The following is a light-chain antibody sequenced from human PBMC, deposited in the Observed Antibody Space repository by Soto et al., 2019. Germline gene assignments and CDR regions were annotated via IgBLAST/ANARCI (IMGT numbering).Light chain of an antibody. CDR1: QSVSSSY. J-gene: IGKJ2*01. CDR2: DAS. Sequence: EIVLTQSPGTLSLSPGERATLSCRASQSVSSSYLAWYQQKPGQAPRLLIYDASSRATGIPDRFSGSGSGTDFTLTISRLEPEDFVVYYCHQYGSSPPRTFGQGTKLEIK. V-gene: IGKV3-20*01. CDR3: HQYGSSPPRT.